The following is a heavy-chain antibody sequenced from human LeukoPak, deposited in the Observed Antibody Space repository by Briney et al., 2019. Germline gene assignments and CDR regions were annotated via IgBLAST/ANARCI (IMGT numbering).Heavy chain of an antibody. Sequence: ASVKVSCKASGYTFTGYYIHWVRQAPGQGLEWMGWINPHSGGTNYGQKFKGRVTMTRDTYISTAYMEVSRLTSDDTAVYYCARVPRRGDQFDPWGQGTLVTVSS. CDR1: GYTFTGYY. CDR2: INPHSGGT. CDR3: ARVPRRGDQFDP. D-gene: IGHD3-10*01. V-gene: IGHV1-2*02. J-gene: IGHJ5*02.